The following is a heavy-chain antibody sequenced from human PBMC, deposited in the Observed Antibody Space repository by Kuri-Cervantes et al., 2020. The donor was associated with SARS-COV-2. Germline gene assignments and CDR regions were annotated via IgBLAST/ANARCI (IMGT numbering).Heavy chain of an antibody. CDR3: AKDPHGIVVVVAAIDQ. V-gene: IGHV3-21*01. Sequence: GESLKISCTASGFTFGDYAMSWVRQAPGKGLEWVSSISSSSSYIYYADSVKGRFTISRDNSKNTLYLQMDSLRPDDTAVYYCAKDPHGIVVVVAAIDQWGQGTLVTVSS. D-gene: IGHD2-15*01. CDR2: ISSSSSYI. J-gene: IGHJ4*02. CDR1: GFTFGDYA.